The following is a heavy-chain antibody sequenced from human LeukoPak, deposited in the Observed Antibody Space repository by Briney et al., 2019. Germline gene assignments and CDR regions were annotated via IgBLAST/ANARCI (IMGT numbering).Heavy chain of an antibody. CDR3: AKDEYCCGGSCYPEYFQH. CDR1: GFTFSSYA. Sequence: PGGSLRLACAASGFTFSSYAMSWVRQAPGKGLEWISASSDSGGSTYYADSVKGRFTISRDNSKNTLYLQMNSLRAEDTAVYYCAKDEYCCGGSCYPEYFQHWGQGTLVTVSS. V-gene: IGHV3-23*01. CDR2: SSDSGGST. D-gene: IGHD2-15*01. J-gene: IGHJ1*01.